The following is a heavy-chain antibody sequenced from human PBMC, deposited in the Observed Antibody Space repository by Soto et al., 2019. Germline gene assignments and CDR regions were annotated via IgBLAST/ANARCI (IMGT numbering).Heavy chain of an antibody. CDR1: GGSISSYY. J-gene: IGHJ4*02. Sequence: SETLSLTCTVSGGSISSYYWSWIRQPPGKGLEWIGYIYYSGSTNYNPYLKSRVTISVDTSKNQFSLKLRAVTAADTAVYYCARGGTHSSSIHYWGQGTLVTVSS. D-gene: IGHD6-6*01. V-gene: IGHV4-59*01. CDR2: IYYSGST. CDR3: ARGGTHSSSIHY.